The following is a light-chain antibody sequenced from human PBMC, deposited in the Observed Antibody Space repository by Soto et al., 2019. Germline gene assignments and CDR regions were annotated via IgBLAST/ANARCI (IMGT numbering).Light chain of an antibody. Sequence: DIQMIQSPSSLSASVGDRVTITCRASQSISSYLNWYQQKPGKAPKLLIYAASSLQSGVPSRFSGSGSGTDFTLTISSLQPEDFAPYYCQQSYSTPITFGQGTRLEIK. CDR3: QQSYSTPIT. J-gene: IGKJ5*01. CDR2: AAS. V-gene: IGKV1-39*01. CDR1: QSISSY.